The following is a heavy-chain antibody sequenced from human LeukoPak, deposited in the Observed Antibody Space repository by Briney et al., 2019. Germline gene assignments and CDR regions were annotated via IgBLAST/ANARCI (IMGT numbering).Heavy chain of an antibody. D-gene: IGHD1-14*01. CDR2: IDYTGRT. V-gene: IGHV4-39*07. CDR1: GGSISTSGYY. CDR3: VRDRGNHVTDH. J-gene: IGHJ4*02. Sequence: PSETLSLTCTVSGGSISTSGYYWGWIRQPPGMGLEWIGTIDYTGRTYYGSSLKSRVTISLETSKTQFSLRVSSATAADTAVYYCVRDRGNHVTDHWGQGTLVTVSS.